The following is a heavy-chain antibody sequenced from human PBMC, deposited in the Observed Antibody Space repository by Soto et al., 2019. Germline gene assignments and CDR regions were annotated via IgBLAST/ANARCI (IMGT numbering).Heavy chain of an antibody. J-gene: IGHJ4*02. D-gene: IGHD3-3*01. CDR1: GGSISSSSYY. Sequence: QLQLQESGPGLVKPSETLSLTCTVSGGSISSSSYYWGWIRQPPGKGLEWIGSIYYSGSTYYNPSLKSRVTISVDTSTNQFSLKLSSVTAADTSVYYCARQGSGEFLEWLSFDYWGQGTLVTVSS. V-gene: IGHV4-39*01. CDR2: IYYSGST. CDR3: ARQGSGEFLEWLSFDY.